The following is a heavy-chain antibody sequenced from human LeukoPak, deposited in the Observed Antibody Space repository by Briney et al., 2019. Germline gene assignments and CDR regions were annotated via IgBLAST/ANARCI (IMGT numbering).Heavy chain of an antibody. CDR3: AHRKVHDYGDYGGFDY. CDR1: GFSLSTSGVG. V-gene: IGHV2-5*02. Sequence: SGPTLVKPTQTLTLTCTFSGFSLSTSGVGVGWIRQPPGKALEWLALIYWDDDKRYSPSLKSRLTITKDTSKNQVVLTMTNMDPVDTATYYCAHRKVHDYGDYGGFDYWGQGTLVTVSS. J-gene: IGHJ4*02. D-gene: IGHD4-17*01. CDR2: IYWDDDK.